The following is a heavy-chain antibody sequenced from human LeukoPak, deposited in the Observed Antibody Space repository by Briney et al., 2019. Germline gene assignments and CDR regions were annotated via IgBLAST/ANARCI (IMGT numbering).Heavy chain of an antibody. CDR3: AREVASAAFDY. CDR2: IKSDGISG. CDR1: GFTFSDYW. Sequence: PGGSLRLSCAASGFTFSDYWMHGVRQAPGKGLGWVSLIKSDGISGMYADSVKGRFSISRDNAKNTLYLQMNSLRAEDTAVYFCAREVASAAFDYWGQGTPVTVSS. J-gene: IGHJ4*02. V-gene: IGHV3-74*03. D-gene: IGHD5-12*01.